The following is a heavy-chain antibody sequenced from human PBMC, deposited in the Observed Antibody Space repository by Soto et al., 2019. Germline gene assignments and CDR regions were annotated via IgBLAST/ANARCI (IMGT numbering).Heavy chain of an antibody. V-gene: IGHV4-31*03. CDR1: GGSISSEGYY. Sequence: LSLTCTVSGGSISSEGYYWSWFRQLPGKGLEWVGDIYYSGTTYHNPSLRSRLTISGDASKNQFSLKLSSVTAADTALYYCAIGRGYSYGPYYFDYWGQGTLVTVSS. D-gene: IGHD5-18*01. CDR2: IYYSGTT. CDR3: AIGRGYSYGPYYFDY. J-gene: IGHJ4*02.